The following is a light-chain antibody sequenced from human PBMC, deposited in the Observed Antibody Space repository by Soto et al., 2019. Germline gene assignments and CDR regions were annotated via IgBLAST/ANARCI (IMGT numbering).Light chain of an antibody. CDR1: QTIDSW. CDR3: QQYNSYSRT. J-gene: IGKJ1*01. CDR2: KAS. Sequence: DIHMTQCPSTLSASVGDRVTITCRASQTIDSWLAWYQQRPGKPPTLLIYKASTGASGVPARFSGSGSGTEFTLTISSLQPDDFATYYCQQYNSYSRTFGQGTKVDIK. V-gene: IGKV1-5*03.